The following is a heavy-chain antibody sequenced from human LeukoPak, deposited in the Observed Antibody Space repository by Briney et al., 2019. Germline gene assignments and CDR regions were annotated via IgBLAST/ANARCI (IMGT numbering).Heavy chain of an antibody. D-gene: IGHD4-17*01. J-gene: IGHJ4*02. V-gene: IGHV1-69*05. CDR2: IIPIFGTA. Sequence: SVKVSCKASGGTFSSYAISWVRQAPGQGLEWMGGIIPIFGTANYAQKFQGRATITTDESTSTAYMELSSLRSEDTAVYYCARVGGHDYGDYAFDYWGQGTLVTVSS. CDR3: ARVGGHDYGDYAFDY. CDR1: GGTFSSYA.